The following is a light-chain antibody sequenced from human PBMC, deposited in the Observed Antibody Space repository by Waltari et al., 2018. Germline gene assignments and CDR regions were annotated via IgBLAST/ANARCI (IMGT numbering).Light chain of an antibody. Sequence: DIQMTQSPSTLSASVGDRVTITCRASRSISSYLAWYQQKPGKAPKLLIHKASAFQSGVPSSFSGSGSGTEFILTISSLQPEDFAVYYCQQRSNWPPIFTFGPGTKVDIK. J-gene: IGKJ3*01. CDR1: RSISSY. V-gene: IGKV1-5*03. CDR3: QQRSNWPPIFT. CDR2: KAS.